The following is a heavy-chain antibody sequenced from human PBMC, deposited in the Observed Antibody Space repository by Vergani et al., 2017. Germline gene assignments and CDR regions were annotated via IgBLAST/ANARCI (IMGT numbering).Heavy chain of an antibody. J-gene: IGHJ3*01. CDR1: GFDFSSYIMN. V-gene: IGHV4-39*01. CDR3: ARLTPYYNLMTGYPLGAFDL. CDR2: IYYSGST. D-gene: IGHD3-9*01. Sequence: QLVESGGGWVQPGGSLRLSCVVSGFDFSSYIMNWVRQAPGKGLEWIGSIYYSGSTYYNPSLQSRVTISVDTSKNVYSLRLKFLTAADTAEYYCARLTPYYNLMTGYPLGAFDLWGQRTLVSVSS.